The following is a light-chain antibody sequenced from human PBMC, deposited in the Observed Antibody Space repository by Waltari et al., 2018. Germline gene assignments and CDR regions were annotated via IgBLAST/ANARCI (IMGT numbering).Light chain of an antibody. Sequence: AIQMTQSPSSLSPSVADRVTITCRASRGIRNDLVWYQQKPGKAPKFPIYAASTLQAGVPSRFSGRGSGADFTLTISSLQPEDFATYYCIQDYNYPRTFGQGTKVDIK. CDR1: RGIRND. V-gene: IGKV1-6*01. J-gene: IGKJ1*01. CDR3: IQDYNYPRT. CDR2: AAS.